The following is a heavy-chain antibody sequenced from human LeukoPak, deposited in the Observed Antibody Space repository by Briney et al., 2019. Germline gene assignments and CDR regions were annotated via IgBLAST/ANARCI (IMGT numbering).Heavy chain of an antibody. CDR3: AREMAHYFDSSGYSF. Sequence: GRSLRLSCAASGFTFSSFGMHWVRQAPGKGLEWVAVIWYDGSNKYYVDSVKGRFTISRDNSKNTLYLQMNSLRDEDTAVYYCAREMAHYFDSSGYSFWGQGTLVTVSS. CDR1: GFTFSSFG. CDR2: IWYDGSNK. V-gene: IGHV3-33*01. J-gene: IGHJ4*02. D-gene: IGHD3-22*01.